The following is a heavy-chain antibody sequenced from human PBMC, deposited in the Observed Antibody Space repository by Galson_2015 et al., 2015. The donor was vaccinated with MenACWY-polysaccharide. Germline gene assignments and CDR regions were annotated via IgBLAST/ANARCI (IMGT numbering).Heavy chain of an antibody. D-gene: IGHD5-12*01. CDR1: GYTFTSYG. J-gene: IGHJ2*01. CDR2: ISAYNGNT. Sequence: SVKVSCKASGYTFTSYGISWVRQAPGQGLEWMGWISAYNGNTNYAQKLQGRVTMTTDTSTSTANMELRSLRSDDTAVYYCARDRGYSGYDGFPFDLWGRGTLVTVSS. CDR3: ARDRGYSGYDGFPFDL. V-gene: IGHV1-18*01.